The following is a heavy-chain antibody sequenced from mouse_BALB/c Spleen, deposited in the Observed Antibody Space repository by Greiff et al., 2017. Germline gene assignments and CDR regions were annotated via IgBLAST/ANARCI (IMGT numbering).Heavy chain of an antibody. V-gene: IGHV5-17*02. CDR1: GFTFSSFG. D-gene: IGHD2-4*01. J-gene: IGHJ3*01. Sequence: DVKLVESGGGLVQPGGSRKLSCAASGFTFSSFGMHWVRQAPEKGLEWVAYISSGSSTIYYADTVKGRFTISRDNPKNTLFLQMTSLRSEDTAMYYCARFYDYDGFAYWGQGTLVTVSA. CDR2: ISSGSSTI. CDR3: ARFYDYDGFAY.